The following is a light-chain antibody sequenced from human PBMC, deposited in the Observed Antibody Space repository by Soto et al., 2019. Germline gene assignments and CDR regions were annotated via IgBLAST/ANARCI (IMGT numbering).Light chain of an antibody. CDR2: DAF. Sequence: EIVLTQSPASLSLSPGERATLSCRASQSVSSYLAGYQQKPGQAPRLLIYDAFNRATGIPARFSGSGSGTDFTLTISSLEPADFAVYYCQQRSNWPITFGQGTRLEI. J-gene: IGKJ5*01. CDR3: QQRSNWPIT. CDR1: QSVSSY. V-gene: IGKV3-11*01.